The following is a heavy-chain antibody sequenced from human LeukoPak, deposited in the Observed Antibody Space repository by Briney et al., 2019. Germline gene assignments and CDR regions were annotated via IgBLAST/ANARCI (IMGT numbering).Heavy chain of an antibody. V-gene: IGHV3-48*04. J-gene: IGHJ5*02. CDR1: GFTFSSYS. Sequence: GGSLRLSCAASGFTFSSYSMNWVRQAPGKGLEWVSYISSSSSTIYYADSVKGRFTISRDNAKNSLYLQMNSLRAEDTAVYYCARELVVPAAPTENWFDPWGQGTLVTVSS. CDR3: ARELVVPAAPTENWFDP. D-gene: IGHD2-2*01. CDR2: ISSSSSTI.